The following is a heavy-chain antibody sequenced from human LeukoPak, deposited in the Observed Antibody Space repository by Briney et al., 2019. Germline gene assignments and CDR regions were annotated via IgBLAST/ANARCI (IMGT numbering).Heavy chain of an antibody. J-gene: IGHJ5*02. CDR1: GFTFSSYE. CDR2: ISSSGSTI. V-gene: IGHV3-48*03. D-gene: IGHD3-10*01. Sequence: PGGSLRLSCAASGFTFSSYEMNWVRQAPGKGLEWVSYISSSGSTIYYADSVKGRFTISRDNAKNSLYLQMNSLRAEDTAVYYCARAMVRAANWFDPWGQGTLVTVSS. CDR3: ARAMVRAANWFDP.